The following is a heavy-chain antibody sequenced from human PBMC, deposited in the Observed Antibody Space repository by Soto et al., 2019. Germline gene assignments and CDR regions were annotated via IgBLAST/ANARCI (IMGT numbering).Heavy chain of an antibody. CDR2: TYYSGST. J-gene: IGHJ5*02. V-gene: IGHV4-30-4*01. CDR3: VRAMVVTKNWFDP. D-gene: IGHD2-21*02. Sequence: PSETLSLTCTVSGGSISSGDYYWSWIRQPPGKGLEWIGYTYYSGSTYYNPSLKSRVTISVDTSKNQFSLKLSSVTAADTAVYYFVRAMVVTKNWFDPWGRGTLVTVSS. CDR1: GGSISSGDYY.